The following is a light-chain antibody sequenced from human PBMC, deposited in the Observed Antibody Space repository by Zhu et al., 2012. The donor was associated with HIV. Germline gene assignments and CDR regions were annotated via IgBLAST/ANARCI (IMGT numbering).Light chain of an antibody. CDR1: HSVSST. CDR2: GAS. Sequence: EIVMTQSPATLSVSPGETATLSCRASHSVSSTLAWYQQKPGQAPRLLIYGASSRATDIPDRFSGSGSGTDFTLTISRLEPEDFAVYYCQQYGSSPLTFGGGTKVEIK. V-gene: IGKV3-20*01. J-gene: IGKJ4*01. CDR3: QQYGSSPLT.